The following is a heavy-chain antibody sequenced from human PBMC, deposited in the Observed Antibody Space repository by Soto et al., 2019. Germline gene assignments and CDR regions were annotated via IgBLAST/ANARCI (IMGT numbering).Heavy chain of an antibody. CDR3: ARGRLVSDAFDI. V-gene: IGHV3-48*01. CDR1: GFTFSSDS. CDR2: ISSSSTI. Sequence: GGSLRLSGAASGFTFSSDSMNWVRQAPGKGLEWVSYISSSSTIYYADSVKGRFTISRDNAKNSLYLQMNSLRAEDTAVYYCARGRLVSDAFDIWGQGTMVTVSS. J-gene: IGHJ3*02. D-gene: IGHD6-19*01.